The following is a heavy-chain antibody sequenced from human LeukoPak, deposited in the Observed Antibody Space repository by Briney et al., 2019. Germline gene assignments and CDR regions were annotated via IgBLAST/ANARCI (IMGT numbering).Heavy chain of an antibody. CDR3: ARVHSYSSSWYRKGRNYATPRSSYGMDV. V-gene: IGHV1-2*02. CDR2: INPNSGGT. CDR1: GYTFTGYC. J-gene: IGHJ6*02. D-gene: IGHD6-13*01. Sequence: ASVKVSCKASGYTFTGYCMHWVRQAPGQGLEWMGWINPNSGGTNYAQKFQGRVTMTRDTSISTAYMELSRLRSDDTAVYYCARVHSYSSSWYRKGRNYATPRSSYGMDVWGQGTTVTVSS.